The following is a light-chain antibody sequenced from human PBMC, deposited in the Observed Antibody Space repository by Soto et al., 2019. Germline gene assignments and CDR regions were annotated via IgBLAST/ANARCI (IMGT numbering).Light chain of an antibody. J-gene: IGKJ1*01. CDR2: DAS. V-gene: IGKV1-5*01. CDR1: QTISSW. Sequence: DIQITQSPSTLSGSVGDRVTITCPASQTISSWLAWYQQKPGKAPKLLIYDASSLESGVPSRFSGSGSGTEFTLTISSLQPDDFATYYCQQYKSYPLTFGQGTKVEIK. CDR3: QQYKSYPLT.